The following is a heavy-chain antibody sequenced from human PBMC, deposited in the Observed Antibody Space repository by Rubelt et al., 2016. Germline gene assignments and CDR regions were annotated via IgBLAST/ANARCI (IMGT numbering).Heavy chain of an antibody. D-gene: IGHD6-13*01. Sequence: QVQLVQSGAEVKKPGSSVKVSCKASGGTFSSYAISWVRQALGQGLEWMGWISAYNGNTNHAQKLQGRVTMTTDTSTSTGYMELRSLRADDTAVYYCARDEPYSSSWYDYWGQGTLVTVSS. V-gene: IGHV1-18*01. CDR1: GGTFSSYA. CDR2: ISAYNGNT. CDR3: ARDEPYSSSWYDY. J-gene: IGHJ4*02.